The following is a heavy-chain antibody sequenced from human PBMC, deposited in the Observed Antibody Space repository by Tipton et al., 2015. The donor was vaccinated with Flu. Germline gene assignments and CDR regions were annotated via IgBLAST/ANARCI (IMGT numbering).Heavy chain of an antibody. Sequence: SLRLSCAASGFTFSSYAMSWVRQAPGKGLEWASAISGSGGSTYYADSVKGRFTISRDNSKNTLYLQMNSLRAEDTAVYYCANHHGESSGWYTDDYWGQGTLVTVSS. CDR1: GFTFSSYA. V-gene: IGHV3-23*01. CDR3: ANHHGESSGWYTDDY. J-gene: IGHJ4*02. CDR2: ISGSGGST. D-gene: IGHD6-19*01.